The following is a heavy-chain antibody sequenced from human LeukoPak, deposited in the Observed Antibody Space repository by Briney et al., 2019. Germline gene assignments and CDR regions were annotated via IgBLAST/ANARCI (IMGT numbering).Heavy chain of an antibody. J-gene: IGHJ4*02. CDR2: IKQDGSEK. V-gene: IGHV3-7*01. CDR3: ARYYYDSSGYPSLFDY. Sequence: GGSLRLSCAASGFTFSSYWMSWVRQAPGKGLEWVANIKQDGSEKYYVDSVKGRFTISRDNAKNSLYLQMNSLRAEDTAVYYCARYYYDSSGYPSLFDYWGQGTLVTASS. D-gene: IGHD3-22*01. CDR1: GFTFSSYW.